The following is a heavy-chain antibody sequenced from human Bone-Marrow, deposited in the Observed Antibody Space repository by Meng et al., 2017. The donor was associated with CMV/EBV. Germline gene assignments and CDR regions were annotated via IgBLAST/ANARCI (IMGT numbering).Heavy chain of an antibody. Sequence: QVQLVQSGAEVKKPXXSVKVXCKASGYTFTGYYMHWVRQAPGQGLEWMGWINPNSGGTNYAQKFQGRVTMTRDTSISTAYMELSRLRSDDTAVYYCARAIAYCGGDCYSAPDYWGQGTLGTVSS. CDR2: INPNSGGT. J-gene: IGHJ4*02. D-gene: IGHD2-21*02. CDR3: ARAIAYCGGDCYSAPDY. V-gene: IGHV1-2*02. CDR1: GYTFTGYY.